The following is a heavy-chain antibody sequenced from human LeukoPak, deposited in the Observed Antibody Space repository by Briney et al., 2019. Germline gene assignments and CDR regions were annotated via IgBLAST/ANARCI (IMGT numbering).Heavy chain of an antibody. CDR3: AKGGSLSVVTPAYGMDV. CDR2: ISYDGSNK. CDR1: GFTFSSYG. V-gene: IGHV3-30*18. D-gene: IGHD4-23*01. Sequence: PGRSLRLSCAASGFTFSSYGMHRVRQAPGKGLEWVAVISYDGSNKYYADSVKGRFTISRDNSKNTLYLQMNSLRAEDTAVYYCAKGGSLSVVTPAYGMDVWGQGTTVTVSS. J-gene: IGHJ6*02.